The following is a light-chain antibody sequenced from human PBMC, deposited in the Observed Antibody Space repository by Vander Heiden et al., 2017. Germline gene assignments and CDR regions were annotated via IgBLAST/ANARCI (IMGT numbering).Light chain of an antibody. J-gene: IGLJ2*01. CDR1: ALPKQY. Sequence: YELTQPPSVSVSPGQTARITCSGDALPKQYAYWYQQKPGQAPVLVIYKDSERPSGIPERFSGSSSGTTVTLTISGVQAEDEADYYCQSADSSGTYYVVFGGGTKLTVL. CDR3: QSADSSGTYYVV. CDR2: KDS. V-gene: IGLV3-25*03.